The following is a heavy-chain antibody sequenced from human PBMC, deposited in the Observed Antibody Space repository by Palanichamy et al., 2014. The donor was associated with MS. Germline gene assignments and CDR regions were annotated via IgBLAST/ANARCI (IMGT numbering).Heavy chain of an antibody. V-gene: IGHV3-30*04. J-gene: IGHJ3*02. Sequence: QVQLVEVWGRRGPAWRSLRLSCAASGFIFSSYAMHWVRQAPGKGLEWVAVISYDGSNKYYADSVKGRFTISRDNSKNTLYLQMNSLRAEDTAVYYCAKDRGYSYGYWDAFDIWGQGTMVTVSS. CDR3: AKDRGYSYGYWDAFDI. CDR2: ISYDGSNK. CDR1: GFIFSSYA. D-gene: IGHD5-18*01.